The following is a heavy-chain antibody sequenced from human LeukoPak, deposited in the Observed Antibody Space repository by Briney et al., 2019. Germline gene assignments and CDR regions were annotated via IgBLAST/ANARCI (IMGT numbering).Heavy chain of an antibody. J-gene: IGHJ6*03. Sequence: GGSLRLSCAASGLTFSSYEMNWVRQAPGKGLEWISYISSASNMIYYAESVKGRFTISRDNAKNSLYLQMNSLRVEHTAIYYCAKRADGCSGVSCYYYYMDVWGKGTTVTVSS. CDR2: ISSASNMI. D-gene: IGHD2-15*01. V-gene: IGHV3-48*03. CDR1: GLTFSSYE. CDR3: AKRADGCSGVSCYYYYMDV.